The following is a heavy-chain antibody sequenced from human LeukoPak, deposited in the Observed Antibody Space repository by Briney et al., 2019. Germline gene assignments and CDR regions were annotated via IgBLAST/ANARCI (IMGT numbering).Heavy chain of an antibody. Sequence: GRSLRLSCAASGFTFSSYAMHWVRQAPGKGLEWVAVISYDGSNKYYADSVKGRFTISRDNSKNTLYLQMNSLRAEDTAVYYCASAYYDSSYDAFDIWGQGTMVTVSS. CDR3: ASAYYDSSYDAFDI. V-gene: IGHV3-30*14. D-gene: IGHD3-22*01. J-gene: IGHJ3*02. CDR1: GFTFSSYA. CDR2: ISYDGSNK.